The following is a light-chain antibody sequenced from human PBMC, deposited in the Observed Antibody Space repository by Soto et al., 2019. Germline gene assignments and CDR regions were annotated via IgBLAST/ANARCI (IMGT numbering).Light chain of an antibody. CDR1: QNINNW. CDR3: QHYNSYSEA. V-gene: IGKV1-5*03. Sequence: IQMTQSPATLSASVGDRVTITCRASQNINNWLAWYQQKPGKAPNLLIYEASSLESGVPSRFSGSGSGTEFTLTISSLQPDDFATYYCQHYNSYSEAFGQGTKVDIK. J-gene: IGKJ1*01. CDR2: EAS.